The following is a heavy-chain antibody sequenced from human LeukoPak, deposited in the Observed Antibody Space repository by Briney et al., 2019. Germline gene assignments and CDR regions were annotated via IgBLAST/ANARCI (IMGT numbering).Heavy chain of an antibody. V-gene: IGHV1-18*01. CDR2: ISAYNGNT. CDR3: ARDYDFWSGYYGWFDP. D-gene: IGHD3-3*01. J-gene: IGHJ5*02. CDR1: GYTFTSYS. Sequence: ASVKVSCKASGYTFTSYSISWVRQAPGQGLEWMGRISAYNGNTNYAQKFQGRVTMTRNMSTSTVYMELSSLRSEDTAVYYCARDYDFWSGYYGWFDPWGQGTLVTVSS.